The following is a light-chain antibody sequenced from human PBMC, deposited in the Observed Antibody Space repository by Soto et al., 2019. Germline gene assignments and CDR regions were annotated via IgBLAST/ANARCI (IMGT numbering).Light chain of an antibody. Sequence: DIQMTQSPSSLSASVGDRVTITCQASQDISNYLNWYQQKPGKAPKLLIYDASNLETGVPSRFSGSGSRTNFTFTISSPQPEDIATYYCQQYDNLPRFTFGPGTKVDIK. V-gene: IGKV1-33*01. CDR3: QQYDNLPRFT. CDR2: DAS. CDR1: QDISNY. J-gene: IGKJ3*01.